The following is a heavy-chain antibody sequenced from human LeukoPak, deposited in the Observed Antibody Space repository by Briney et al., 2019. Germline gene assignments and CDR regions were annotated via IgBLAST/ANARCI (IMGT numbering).Heavy chain of an antibody. V-gene: IGHV4-30-2*01. CDR3: ARGSMTTVTYFDY. Sequence: MASETLSLTCAVSGGSISSGGYSWSWIRQPPGKGLEWIGYIYHSGSTYYNPSLKSRVTISVDRSKNQFSLKLSSVTAADTAVYYCARGSMTTVTYFDYWGQGTLVTVSS. D-gene: IGHD4-17*01. CDR1: GGSISSGGYS. CDR2: IYHSGST. J-gene: IGHJ4*02.